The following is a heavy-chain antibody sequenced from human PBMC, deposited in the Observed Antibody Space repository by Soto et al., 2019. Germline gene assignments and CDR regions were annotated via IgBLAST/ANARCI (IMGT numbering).Heavy chain of an antibody. CDR2: ISGSGGST. Sequence: EVQLLESGGGLVQPGGSLRLSCAASGFTFSSYAMSWVRQAPGKGLEWVSAISGSGGSTYYADSVKGRFTISRDNSKNTLYLQMNSLRAEDTAVYYCAKDPWAEKGWNWEETGYWGQGTLVTVSS. CDR1: GFTFSSYA. D-gene: IGHD1-7*01. J-gene: IGHJ4*02. CDR3: AKDPWAEKGWNWEETGY. V-gene: IGHV3-23*01.